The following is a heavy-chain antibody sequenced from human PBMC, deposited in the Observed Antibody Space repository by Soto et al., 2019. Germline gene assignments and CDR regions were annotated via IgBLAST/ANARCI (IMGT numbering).Heavy chain of an antibody. CDR1: SGSISSSNW. J-gene: IGHJ6*03. CDR3: ARGHIVVVPAAISYYYYMDV. CDR2: IYHSGST. V-gene: IGHV4-4*02. Sequence: SETLSLTCAVSSGSISSSNWWSWVRQPPGKGLEWIGEIYHSGSTNYNPSLKSRVTISVDKSKNQFPLKLSSVTAADTAVYYCARGHIVVVPAAISYYYYMDVWGKGTTVTVSS. D-gene: IGHD2-2*01.